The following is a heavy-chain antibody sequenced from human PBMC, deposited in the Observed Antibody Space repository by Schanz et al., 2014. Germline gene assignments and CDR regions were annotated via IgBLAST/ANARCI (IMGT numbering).Heavy chain of an antibody. Sequence: EVQLVESGGTVVRPGGSLRLSCAASGFGFDDYAMSWVRQAPGKGLEWVSGMSWNAGSLGYGDSVQGRFTISRDNSKNALYLQMDSLRAEDTAVYYCARGIITMVRGGDVGAFDIWGQGTMVTVSS. V-gene: IGHV3-20*04. D-gene: IGHD3-10*01. CDR1: GFGFDDYA. J-gene: IGHJ3*02. CDR2: MSWNAGSL. CDR3: ARGIITMVRGGDVGAFDI.